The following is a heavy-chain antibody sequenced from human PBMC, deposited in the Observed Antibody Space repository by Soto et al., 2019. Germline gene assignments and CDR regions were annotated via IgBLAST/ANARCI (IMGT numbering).Heavy chain of an antibody. D-gene: IGHD6-13*01. V-gene: IGHV4-59*01. J-gene: IGHJ4*02. CDR3: AAAPRY. CDR2: IYHSGST. CDR1: GGSITSYY. Sequence: QVQLQESGPGLVKPSETLSLTCAVSGGSITSYYWSWIRQAPGKGLEWIGYIYHSGSTDYNPSLKSRVTMSLDTSQNQVSLRLTSVTAADTAVYYCAAAPRYWGQGPLVTVSS.